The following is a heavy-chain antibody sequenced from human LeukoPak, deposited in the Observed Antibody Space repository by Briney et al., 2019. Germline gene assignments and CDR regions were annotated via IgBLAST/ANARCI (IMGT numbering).Heavy chain of an antibody. CDR3: ARVTDQLGDAFDI. J-gene: IGHJ3*02. Sequence: PSETLSLTCAVYGGSFSGYYWSWIRQPPGKGLEWIGEINHSGSTNYNPSLKSRVTISVDTSKNQFSLKLSSVTAADTAVYYCARVTDQLGDAFDIWGQGTMVTVSS. CDR2: INHSGST. CDR1: GGSFSGYY. D-gene: IGHD1-1*01. V-gene: IGHV4-34*01.